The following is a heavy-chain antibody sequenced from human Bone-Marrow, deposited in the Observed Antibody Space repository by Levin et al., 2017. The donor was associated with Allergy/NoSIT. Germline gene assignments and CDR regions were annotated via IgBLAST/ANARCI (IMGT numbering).Heavy chain of an antibody. CDR2: IYYSGST. J-gene: IGHJ3*02. CDR1: GGSISSYY. D-gene: IGHD3-3*01. CDR3: AREGTIFGGGDAFDI. Sequence: SETLSLTCTVSGGSISSYYWSWIRQPPGKGLEWIGYIYYSGSTNYNPSLKSRVTISVDTSKNQFSLKLSSVTAADTAVYYCAREGTIFGGGDAFDIWGQGTMVTVSS. V-gene: IGHV4-59*01.